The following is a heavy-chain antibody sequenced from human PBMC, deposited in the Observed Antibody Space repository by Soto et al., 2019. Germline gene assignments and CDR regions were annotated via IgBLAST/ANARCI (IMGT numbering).Heavy chain of an antibody. CDR2: ISGSGGST. CDR1: GFTFSSYA. CDR3: AKRRLAYCGGDCYYFDY. V-gene: IGHV3-23*01. J-gene: IGHJ4*02. D-gene: IGHD2-21*02. Sequence: EVQLLESGGGLVQPGGSLRLSCAASGFTFSSYAMSWVRQAPGKGLEWVSAISGSGGSTYYADSVKGRFTISRDNSKNTLYLQMTSLRAEDTAVYYCAKRRLAYCGGDCYYFDYWGQGTLVTVSS.